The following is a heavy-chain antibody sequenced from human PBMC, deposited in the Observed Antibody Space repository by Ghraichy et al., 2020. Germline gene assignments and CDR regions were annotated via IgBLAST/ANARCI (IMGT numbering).Heavy chain of an antibody. V-gene: IGHV4-39*01. J-gene: IGHJ3*02. Sequence: SLTCTVSGGSISSSSYYWGWIRQPPGKGLEWIGSIYYSGSTYYNPSLKSRVTISVDTSKNQFSLKLSSVTAADTAVYYCASEMATHDAFDIWGQGIMVTVSS. D-gene: IGHD5-24*01. CDR2: IYYSGST. CDR3: ASEMATHDAFDI. CDR1: GGSISSSSYY.